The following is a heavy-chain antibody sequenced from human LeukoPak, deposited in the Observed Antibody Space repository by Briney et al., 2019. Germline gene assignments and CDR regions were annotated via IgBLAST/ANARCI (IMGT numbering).Heavy chain of an antibody. CDR2: IKQDGSEK. CDR1: GFTFSSYW. CDR3: ARMPRGPDV. D-gene: IGHD2-2*01. J-gene: IGHJ6*04. V-gene: IGHV3-7*01. Sequence: PGGSLRLSCAASGFTFSSYWMVWVCQAPGKGLEWVASIKQDGSEKYYVDSMKGRFTISRDNAKNSLYLQMNSLRAEDTAVYYCARMPRGPDVWGKGTTVTVSS.